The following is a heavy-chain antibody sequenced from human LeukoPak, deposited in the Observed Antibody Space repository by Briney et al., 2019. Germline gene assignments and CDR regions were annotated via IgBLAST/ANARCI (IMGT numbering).Heavy chain of an antibody. J-gene: IGHJ4*02. CDR3: AKGARLRLGEDFDY. V-gene: IGHV3-74*01. CDR2: IDFDGIIT. D-gene: IGHD3-16*01. Sequence: GGSLRLSCAASGFTSSSYWMHWVRQAPGKGLMWVSRIDFDGIITTYADSVKGRFTISRDNAKNTLHLQMNSLRAEDTAVYYCAKGARLRLGEDFDYWGQGTLVTVSS. CDR1: GFTSSSYW.